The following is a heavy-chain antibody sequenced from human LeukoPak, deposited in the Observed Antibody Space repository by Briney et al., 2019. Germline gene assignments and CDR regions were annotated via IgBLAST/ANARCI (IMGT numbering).Heavy chain of an antibody. CDR1: GFTFSNAW. Sequence: PGGSLRLSCAASGFTFSNAWMSWVRQAPGKGLEWVGRIKSKTDGGTTDYAAPVKGRFTISRDDSKNTLYLQMNSLKTEDTAVYYCTTTYYYDFYFDYWGQGTLVTVSS. CDR3: TTTYYYDFYFDY. V-gene: IGHV3-15*01. J-gene: IGHJ4*02. CDR2: IKSKTDGGTT. D-gene: IGHD3-22*01.